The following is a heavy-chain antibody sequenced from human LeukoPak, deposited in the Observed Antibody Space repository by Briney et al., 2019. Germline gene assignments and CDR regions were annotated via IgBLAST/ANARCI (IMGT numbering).Heavy chain of an antibody. Sequence: GGSLRLSCAASGFTFDDYGMSWVRQAPGKGLEWVSGINWNGGSTGYADSVKGRFTISRDNVKNSLYLQMNSLRAEDTALYYCASAHDYGGKGPFDPWGQGTLVTVSS. J-gene: IGHJ5*02. CDR2: INWNGGST. CDR3: ASAHDYGGKGPFDP. V-gene: IGHV3-20*04. CDR1: GFTFDDYG. D-gene: IGHD4-23*01.